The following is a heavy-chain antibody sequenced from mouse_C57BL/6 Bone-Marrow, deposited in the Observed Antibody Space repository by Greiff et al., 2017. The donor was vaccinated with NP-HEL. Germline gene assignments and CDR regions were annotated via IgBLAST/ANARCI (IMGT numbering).Heavy chain of an antibody. J-gene: IGHJ3*01. CDR1: GFTFSSYG. CDR3: ARHDWDGTY. D-gene: IGHD4-1*01. Sequence: EVKLMESGGDLVKPGGSLKLSCAASGFTFSSYGMSWVRQTPDKRLEWVATISSGGSYTYYPDSVKGRFTISRDKAKNTLYLQMSSLKSEDTAMYYCARHDWDGTYWGQGTLVTVSA. CDR2: ISSGGSYT. V-gene: IGHV5-6*01.